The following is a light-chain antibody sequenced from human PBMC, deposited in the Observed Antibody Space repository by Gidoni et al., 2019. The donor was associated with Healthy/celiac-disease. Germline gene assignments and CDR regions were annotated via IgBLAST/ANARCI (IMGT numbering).Light chain of an antibody. Sequence: DIKMTQSRSSLSASVGDRVTITCQASQDISNYLNWYQQKPGKSPKLLLYDASKLETGVPSRFSGSGSGTDFTFTICSLQPEDIATYYCPQYDNLCSFGQWTKLEI. J-gene: IGKJ2*04. CDR3: PQYDNLCS. CDR2: DAS. V-gene: IGKV1-33*01. CDR1: QDISNY.